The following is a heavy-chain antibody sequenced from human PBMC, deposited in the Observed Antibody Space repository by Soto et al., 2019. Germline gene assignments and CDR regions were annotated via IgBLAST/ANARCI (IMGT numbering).Heavy chain of an antibody. D-gene: IGHD3-10*01. Sequence: QVLLVESGGGVDQPGRSLRLSCAASGFTFRSYDMHWVRQAPGKGLEWVAVISYGGSEKYYADSVKGRFTVSRDNSKNTLYLQMNILRAEDTAVYYCAKVSSGRGYYYFAMDVWGQGTTVTVS. CDR2: ISYGGSEK. J-gene: IGHJ6*02. V-gene: IGHV3-30*18. CDR1: GFTFRSYD. CDR3: AKVSSGRGYYYFAMDV.